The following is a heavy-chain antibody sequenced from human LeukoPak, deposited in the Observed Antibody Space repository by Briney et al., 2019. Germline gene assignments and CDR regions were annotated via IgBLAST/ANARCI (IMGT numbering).Heavy chain of an antibody. CDR2: INPNSGGT. D-gene: IGHD1-7*01. J-gene: IGHJ4*02. CDR1: GYTFTGYY. V-gene: IGHV1-2*02. CDR3: ARVMGSPTGTTDY. Sequence: ASVKVSCKASGYTFTGYYMHWVRQAPGQGLEWMGWINPNSGGTNYAQKFQGRVTMTRDTPISTAYMELSRLRSDDTAVYYCARVMGSPTGTTDYWGQGTLVTVSS.